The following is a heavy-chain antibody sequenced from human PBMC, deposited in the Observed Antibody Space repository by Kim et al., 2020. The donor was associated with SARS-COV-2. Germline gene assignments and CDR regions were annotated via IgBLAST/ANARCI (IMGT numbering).Heavy chain of an antibody. J-gene: IGHJ3*02. Sequence: QAHKSRVTIAVVTSKNQFALKLSSVTAADTAVYYCARSPMIVVVIGAFDIWGQGTMVTVSS. D-gene: IGHD3-22*01. V-gene: IGHV4-31*02. CDR3: ARSPMIVVVIGAFDI.